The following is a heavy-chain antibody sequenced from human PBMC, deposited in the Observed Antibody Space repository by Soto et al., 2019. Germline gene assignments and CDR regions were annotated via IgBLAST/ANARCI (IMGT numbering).Heavy chain of an antibody. D-gene: IGHD2-2*01. CDR2: ISYDGSNK. Sequence: QVQLVESGGGVVQPGRSLRLSCAASGFTFSSYAMHWVRQAPGKGLEWVAVISYDGSNKYYADSVKGRFTISRDNSKNTLYLQMNSRRAENTAVNYCARVQGSSVDRDAFDIWGQGTMVTVCS. V-gene: IGHV3-30-3*01. J-gene: IGHJ3*02. CDR1: GFTFSSYA. CDR3: ARVQGSSVDRDAFDI.